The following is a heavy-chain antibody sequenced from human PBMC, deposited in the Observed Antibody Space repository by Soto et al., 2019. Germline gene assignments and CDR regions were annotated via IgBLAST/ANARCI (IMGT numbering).Heavy chain of an antibody. J-gene: IGHJ6*02. CDR2: ISGSGGPT. V-gene: IGHV3-23*01. Sequence: GGSLRLSCAVSGSTFSTYAMGWVRQAPGKGLEWVSGISGSGGPTYYADSVKGRFTISRDRSKNTLYLQMNSLRAEGTAVYYCAKDLYGRSGFPTYYFYGMDVWGQGTTVTVYS. CDR3: AKDLYGRSGFPTYYFYGMDV. D-gene: IGHD3-22*01. CDR1: GSTFSTYA.